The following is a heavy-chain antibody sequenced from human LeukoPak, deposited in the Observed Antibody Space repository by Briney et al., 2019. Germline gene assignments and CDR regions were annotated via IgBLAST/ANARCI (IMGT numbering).Heavy chain of an antibody. V-gene: IGHV4-38-2*02. J-gene: IGHJ6*03. Sequence: SETLSLTCTVSGYSISSGCYWGWSRPPPGKGLEWIGSIYHSGSTYYNPSLKSRVTISVDTSKNQFSLKLSSVTAADTAVYYCARAFYGGNSGYYYMDVWGKGTTVTVSS. CDR3: ARAFYGGNSGYYYMDV. D-gene: IGHD4-23*01. CDR1: GYSISSGCY. CDR2: IYHSGST.